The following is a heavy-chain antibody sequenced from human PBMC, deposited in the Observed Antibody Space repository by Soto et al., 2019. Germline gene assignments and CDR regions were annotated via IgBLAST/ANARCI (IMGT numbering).Heavy chain of an antibody. CDR2: IYSGGST. CDR3: TRDSSGSYYWNYYFDS. CDR1: GFTVSDNY. Sequence: GALRLSCAASGFTVSDNYMSWVRQAPGKGLEWVSVIYSGGSTYYADSVKGRFTISRDNSKNTLYLQMNGLRAEDTAVYYCTRDSSGSYYWNYYFDSWGQGTLVTVSS. V-gene: IGHV3-66*01. D-gene: IGHD3-10*01. J-gene: IGHJ4*02.